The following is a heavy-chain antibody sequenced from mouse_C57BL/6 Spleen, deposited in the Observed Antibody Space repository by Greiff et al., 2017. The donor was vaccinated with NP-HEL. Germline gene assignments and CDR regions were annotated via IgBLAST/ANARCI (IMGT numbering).Heavy chain of an antibody. Sequence: EVKLVESGGGLVKPGGSLKLSCAASGFTFSSYAMSWVRQTPEKRLEWVATISDGGSYTYYPDNVKGRFTISRDNAKNNLYMQMSHLKAEDTARYYCARDDYYGSRRYFDYWGQGTTLTVSS. CDR1: GFTFSSYA. D-gene: IGHD1-1*01. V-gene: IGHV5-4*01. CDR3: ARDDYYGSRRYFDY. J-gene: IGHJ2*01. CDR2: ISDGGSYT.